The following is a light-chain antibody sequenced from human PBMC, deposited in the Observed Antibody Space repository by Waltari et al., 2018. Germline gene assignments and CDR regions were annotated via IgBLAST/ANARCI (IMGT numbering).Light chain of an antibody. CDR3: QTGGHGTWV. CDR1: SGPSCNA. Sequence: QLVLTQSPSASPSLGASVKLTCTLSSGPSCNATALLPQQPEKGPRFLMKVNSDGTHSKGDEIPDRFSGSSSGAERYLTISSLQSEDEADYYCQTGGHGTWVFGGGTKLTVL. J-gene: IGLJ3*02. V-gene: IGLV4-69*01. CDR2: VNSDGTH.